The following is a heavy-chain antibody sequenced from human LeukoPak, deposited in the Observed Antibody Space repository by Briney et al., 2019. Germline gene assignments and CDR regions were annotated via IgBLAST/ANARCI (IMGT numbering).Heavy chain of an antibody. CDR3: ARLEPGQDSSGWFAYYGY. D-gene: IGHD6-19*01. J-gene: IGHJ4*02. CDR2: IYPGDSDT. V-gene: IGHV5-51*01. CDR1: GYSFTSYW. Sequence: GESLKISCKGSGYSFTSYWIGWVRQMPGKGLEWMGIIYPGDSDTRYSPSFRGQVTISADKSISTAYLQWSSLEASDTAMYYCARLEPGQDSSGWFAYYGYWGQGTLVTVSS.